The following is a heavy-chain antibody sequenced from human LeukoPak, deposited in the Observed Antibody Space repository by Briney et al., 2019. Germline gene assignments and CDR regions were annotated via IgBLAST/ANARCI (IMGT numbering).Heavy chain of an antibody. CDR2: IRYDGSNK. CDR3: AKGCRYQLLAYYYYYMDV. Sequence: GGSLRLSCAASGFTFSSYGMHWVRQAPGKGLEWVAFIRYDGSNKYYADSVKGRFTISRDNSKNTLYLQMNSLRAEDTAVYYCAKGCRYQLLAYYYYYMDVWGKGTTVTVSS. CDR1: GFTFSSYG. D-gene: IGHD2-2*01. V-gene: IGHV3-30*02. J-gene: IGHJ6*03.